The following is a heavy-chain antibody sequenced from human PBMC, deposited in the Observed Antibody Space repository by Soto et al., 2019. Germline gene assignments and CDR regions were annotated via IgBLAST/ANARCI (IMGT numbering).Heavy chain of an antibody. J-gene: IGHJ5*02. V-gene: IGHV1-18*04. D-gene: IGHD4-17*01. CDR3: ARGTVTSGRWFGP. CDR1: ASTFTVYT. CDR2: SSTCNDNT. Sequence: HLVQSGTEVKEPGASVKVSCKASASTFTVYTINWVRQAPGQWLDWMGWSSTCNDNTKYAGNFEGRVTMTTNTSTTTAYMELTSLTFDDTAVYFCARGTVTSGRWFGPWGQGTLVSVSS.